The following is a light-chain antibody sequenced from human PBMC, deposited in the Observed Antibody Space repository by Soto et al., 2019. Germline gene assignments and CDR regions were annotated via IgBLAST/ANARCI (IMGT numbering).Light chain of an antibody. CDR3: QQYNSFPLT. Sequence: DIQMTQSPSTLSASVGDRVTITCRASQSISSWLAWYQQKPGKDPKLLIYKASSLESGVPSRFSGSGSGTEFTLTISSLQPDDFAPYYCQQYNSFPLTFGGGTKVEIK. CDR2: KAS. J-gene: IGKJ4*01. CDR1: QSISSW. V-gene: IGKV1-5*03.